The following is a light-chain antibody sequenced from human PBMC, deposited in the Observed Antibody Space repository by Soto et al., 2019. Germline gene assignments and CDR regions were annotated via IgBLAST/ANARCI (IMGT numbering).Light chain of an antibody. CDR1: QSVSRY. V-gene: IGKV3D-15*01. J-gene: IGKJ1*01. Sequence: EIVWTQSPATLSLSQGERAPLSCRASQSVSRYLAWYKQQPGQAPSLLIYGASSRATGIPDRFSGSGSGTEFTLTIRSLQSEDFAVDYCQQYNNWPTFGQGTKVDIK. CDR2: GAS. CDR3: QQYNNWPT.